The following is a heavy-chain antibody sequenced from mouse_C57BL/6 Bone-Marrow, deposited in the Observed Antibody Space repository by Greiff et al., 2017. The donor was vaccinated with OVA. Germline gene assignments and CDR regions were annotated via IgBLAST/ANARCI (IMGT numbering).Heavy chain of an antibody. J-gene: IGHJ2*01. Sequence: QVQLQQPGAELVMPGASVKLSCTASGYTFTSYWMHWVKQRPGQGLEWIGEIDPTDSYTNYNQKFKGKSTLTVSKSSSTAYMQLSSLTSEDSAVYYCARCYYFDYWGQGTTLTVSS. CDR3: ARCYYFDY. V-gene: IGHV1-69*01. CDR1: GYTFTSYW. CDR2: IDPTDSYT.